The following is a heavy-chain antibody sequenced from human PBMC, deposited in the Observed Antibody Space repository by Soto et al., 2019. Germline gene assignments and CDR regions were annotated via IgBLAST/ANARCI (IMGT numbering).Heavy chain of an antibody. CDR2: ISPYTDDP. CDR1: GNTFTNFG. V-gene: IGHV1-18*01. CDR3: ARVIPGPEAWFHP. D-gene: IGHD2-2*01. J-gene: IGHJ5*02. Sequence: QGQLVQSGVEVKKPGASVKVSCTASGNTFTNFGVTWVRQAPGQGLEWMGWISPYTDDPSYAQKFQGRVTMTIDISTSTAYLDLRRLTSDDTAVYYCARVIPGPEAWFHPWGQGTLVTVSS.